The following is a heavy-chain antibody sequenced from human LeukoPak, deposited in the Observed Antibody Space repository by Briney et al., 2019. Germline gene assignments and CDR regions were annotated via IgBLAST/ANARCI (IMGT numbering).Heavy chain of an antibody. CDR3: ARDQEVY. V-gene: IGHV3-30-3*01. Sequence: PGRSLRLSCAASGFTFSSYAMHWVRQAPGKGLEWVAVISYDGSNKYYADSVKGRFTISRDNSKNTLYLQMNSLRAEDTAVYYCARDQEVYWGQGTLVTVSS. CDR1: GFTFSSYA. CDR2: ISYDGSNK. J-gene: IGHJ4*02.